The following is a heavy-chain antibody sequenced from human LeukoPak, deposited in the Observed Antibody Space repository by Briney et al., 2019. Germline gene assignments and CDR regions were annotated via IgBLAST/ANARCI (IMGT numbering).Heavy chain of an antibody. J-gene: IGHJ5*02. V-gene: IGHV1-18*04. D-gene: IGHD3-10*01. CDR3: ARDSDRYYGSGNPFDP. CDR1: GYTFTGYY. CDR2: ISAYNGNI. Sequence: GASVKVSCKASGYTFTGYYMHWVRQAPGQGLEWMGWISAYNGNIQYLRKFQGRVTMTTDTSTSTAYMELSRLRSDDTAVYYCARDSDRYYGSGNPFDPWGQGTLVTVSS.